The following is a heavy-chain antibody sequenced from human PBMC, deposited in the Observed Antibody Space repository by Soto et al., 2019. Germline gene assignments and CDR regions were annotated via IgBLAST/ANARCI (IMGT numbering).Heavy chain of an antibody. CDR1: GGSFSGYY. CDR2: INHSGST. Sequence: QVQLQQWGAGLLKPSETLFLTCAVYGGSFSGYYWSWIRQSPGKGLEWIGEINHSGSTKYNPSLKSRVTRAGDPSKNQCSRKQSSVTAADTAVYYCARVTVPSVPAAKRLDVWGQGTTVTVSS. V-gene: IGHV4-34*01. CDR3: ARVTVPSVPAAKRLDV. D-gene: IGHD2-2*01. J-gene: IGHJ6*02.